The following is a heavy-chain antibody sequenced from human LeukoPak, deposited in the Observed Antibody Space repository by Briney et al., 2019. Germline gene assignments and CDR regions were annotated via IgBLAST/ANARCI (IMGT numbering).Heavy chain of an antibody. V-gene: IGHV4-38-2*01. CDR3: ARHDIAAAEFDY. Sequence: SETLSLTCAVSGSSISSGYYWGWIRQPPGKGLEWIGSIYHSGSTYYNPSLKSRVTISVDTSKNQFSLKLSSVTAADTAVYYCARHDIAAAEFDYWGQGTLVTVSS. CDR1: GSSISSGYY. CDR2: IYHSGST. D-gene: IGHD6-13*01. J-gene: IGHJ4*02.